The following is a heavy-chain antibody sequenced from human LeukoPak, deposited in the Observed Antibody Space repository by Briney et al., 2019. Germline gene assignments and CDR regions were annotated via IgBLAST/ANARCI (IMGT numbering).Heavy chain of an antibody. Sequence: GGSLRLSCAASGFTFSSYAMHWVRQAPGKGLEWVAVISYDGSNKYYADSVKGRFTISRDNSKNTLYLQMNSLRAEDTAVYYCARDWVSAAAGRVFAPWGQGTLVTVSS. D-gene: IGHD6-13*01. CDR2: ISYDGSNK. CDR3: ARDWVSAAAGRVFAP. V-gene: IGHV3-30-3*01. J-gene: IGHJ5*02. CDR1: GFTFSSYA.